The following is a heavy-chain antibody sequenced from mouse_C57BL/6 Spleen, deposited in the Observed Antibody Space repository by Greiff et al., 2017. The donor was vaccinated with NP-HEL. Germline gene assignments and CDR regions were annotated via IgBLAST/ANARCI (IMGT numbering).Heavy chain of an antibody. Sequence: QVQLQQPGAELVRPGSSVKLSCKASGYTFTSYWMDWVKQRPGQGLEWIGNIYPSDSETHYNQKFKDKATLTVDKSSSTAYMQLSSLTSEDSAVYYCARSHGKYFDYWGKGTTLTVSS. V-gene: IGHV1-61*01. CDR3: ARSHGKYFDY. CDR1: GYTFTSYW. D-gene: IGHD2-1*01. J-gene: IGHJ2*01. CDR2: IYPSDSET.